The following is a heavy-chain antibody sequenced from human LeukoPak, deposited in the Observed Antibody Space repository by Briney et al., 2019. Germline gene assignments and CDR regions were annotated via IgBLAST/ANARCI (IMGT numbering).Heavy chain of an antibody. CDR2: IYTGGST. CDR3: ASRHNSGWSFDY. D-gene: IGHD6-19*01. J-gene: IGHJ4*02. CDR1: GFTVSSNY. V-gene: IGHV3-66*01. Sequence: GGSLRLSCAASGFTVSSNYMGWVRQAPGKGLEWVSFIYTGGSTYYADSVKGRFIISRDNSKNKLYLHMNSLRVEDTSVYYCASRHNSGWSFDYWGQGTLVTVSS.